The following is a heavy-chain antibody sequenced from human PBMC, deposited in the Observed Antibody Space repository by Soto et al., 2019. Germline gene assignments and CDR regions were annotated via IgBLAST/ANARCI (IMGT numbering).Heavy chain of an antibody. D-gene: IGHD4-17*01. CDR1: GFTFSSYW. CDR3: ARDHDYVYNWFDP. J-gene: IGHJ5*02. CDR2: INSDGSST. V-gene: IGHV3-74*01. Sequence: EVQLVESGGDLVQPGGSLRLSCAASGFTFSSYWMHWVRQAPGKGLVWVSRINSDGSSTSYADSVKGRFTISRDNAQNTLYLQMNSLRAEDTAVYYCARDHDYVYNWFDPWGQGTLVTVSS.